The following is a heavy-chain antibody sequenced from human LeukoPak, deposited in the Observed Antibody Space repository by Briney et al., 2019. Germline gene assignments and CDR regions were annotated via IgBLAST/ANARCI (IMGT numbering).Heavy chain of an antibody. CDR1: GFTFSNYW. CDR2: IKFDGSEK. J-gene: IGHJ4*02. V-gene: IGHV3-7*01. CDR3: AKDPLSYSSSWYWLDY. Sequence: GGSLRLSCAASGFTFSNYWMSWVRQAPGKGLEWVANIKFDGSEKFYVDSVKGRFTISRDNSKNTLYLQMNSLRAEDTAVYYCAKDPLSYSSSWYWLDYWGQGTLVTVSS. D-gene: IGHD6-13*01.